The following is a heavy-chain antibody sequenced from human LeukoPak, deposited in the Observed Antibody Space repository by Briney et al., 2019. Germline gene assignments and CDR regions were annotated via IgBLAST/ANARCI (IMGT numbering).Heavy chain of an antibody. V-gene: IGHV3-30*04. CDR3: ARDGAVLRYFDWLPPVGNFDY. J-gene: IGHJ4*02. CDR1: GFTFSNNV. D-gene: IGHD3-9*01. Sequence: GGSLRLSCAASGFTFSNNVIHWVRQAPGKGLEWVAGISYDGSNKYYADSVKGRFTISRDNAKNSLYLQMNSLRAEDTAVYYCARDGAVLRYFDWLPPVGNFDYWGQGTLVTVSS. CDR2: ISYDGSNK.